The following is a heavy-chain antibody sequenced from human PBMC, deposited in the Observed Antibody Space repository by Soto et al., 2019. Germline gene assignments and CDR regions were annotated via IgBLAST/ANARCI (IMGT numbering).Heavy chain of an antibody. V-gene: IGHV4-31*03. J-gene: IGHJ3*02. CDR2: IYYSGST. CDR3: ARDRSAFNQLVFAFDI. D-gene: IGHD6-6*01. CDR1: GGSISSGGYY. Sequence: SETLSLTCTVSGGSISSGGYYWSWIRQHPGKGLEWIGYIYYSGSTYYNPSLKSRVTISVDTSKNQFSLKLSSVTAADTAVYYCARDRSAFNQLVFAFDIWGQGTMVTVSS.